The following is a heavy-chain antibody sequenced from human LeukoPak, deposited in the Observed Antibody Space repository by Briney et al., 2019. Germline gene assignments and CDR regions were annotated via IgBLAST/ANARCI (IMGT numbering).Heavy chain of an antibody. D-gene: IGHD3-10*01. Sequence: QPGGSLRLSCAASGFTFSSYWMHWVRQAPGKGLVWVSRINTDGSSTSYADSVKGRFTISRDNSKNTLYLQMNSLRAEDTAVYYCVRDGAVVTSGSYPWRYFQYWGQGTLVTVSS. CDR3: VRDGAVVTSGSYPWRYFQY. V-gene: IGHV3-74*01. CDR1: GFTFSSYW. CDR2: INTDGSST. J-gene: IGHJ1*01.